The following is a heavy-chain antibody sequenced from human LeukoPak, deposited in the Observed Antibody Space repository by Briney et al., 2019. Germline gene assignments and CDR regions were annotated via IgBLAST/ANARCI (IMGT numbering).Heavy chain of an antibody. Sequence: GGSLRLSCAASGFTFSSYAMHWVRQAPGKGLEWVAVISYDGSNKYYADSVKGRFTISRDNAKNSLYLQMNSLRAEDTAVYYCARDWSGTAMVPPDYWGQGTLVIVSS. J-gene: IGHJ4*02. CDR3: ARDWSGTAMVPPDY. CDR2: ISYDGSNK. D-gene: IGHD5-18*01. CDR1: GFTFSSYA. V-gene: IGHV3-30*04.